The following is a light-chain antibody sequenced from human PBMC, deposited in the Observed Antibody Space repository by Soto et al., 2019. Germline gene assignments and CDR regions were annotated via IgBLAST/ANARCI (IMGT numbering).Light chain of an antibody. CDR1: QTVSSY. Sequence: EIVMTQSPATLSVSPGERATLSYRASQTVSSYLAWYQQKPGQAPRLLIYGASTRATGIPARFSGSGSGTEFTLTISSLQSEDFAVYFCQQYHNWPGYTFGQGTKLEIK. V-gene: IGKV3-15*01. CDR2: GAS. J-gene: IGKJ2*01. CDR3: QQYHNWPGYT.